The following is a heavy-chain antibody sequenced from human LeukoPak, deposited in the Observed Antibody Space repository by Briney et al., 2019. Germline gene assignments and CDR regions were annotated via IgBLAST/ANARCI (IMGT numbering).Heavy chain of an antibody. CDR1: GFTVSGDY. D-gene: IGHD1-14*01. J-gene: IGHJ4*02. CDR2: IRYDGNNK. Sequence: GGPLRLSCAASGFTVSGDYMSWVRQAPGKGLEWVAFIRYDGNNKLYADSMKGRFTISRDNSKNTLYLHSNSLRAEETAVYYCVKENPLLHRGEGTLDILST. V-gene: IGHV3-30*02. CDR3: VKENPLLH.